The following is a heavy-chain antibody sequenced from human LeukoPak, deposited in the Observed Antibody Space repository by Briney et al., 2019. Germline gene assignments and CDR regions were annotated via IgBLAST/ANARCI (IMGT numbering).Heavy chain of an antibody. V-gene: IGHV4-38-2*02. Sequence: KTWETLSLTCAVSGYSISSGYFWGWIRQPPGKGLEWIGSIYHSGSTYYNPSLKSRVTISVDTSKNQFSLKLSSVTAAGTALYYCARDVSGSFLFTDAFDIWGPGTMVTVSS. CDR3: ARDVSGSFLFTDAFDI. D-gene: IGHD1-26*01. CDR2: IYHSGST. J-gene: IGHJ3*02. CDR1: GYSISSGYF.